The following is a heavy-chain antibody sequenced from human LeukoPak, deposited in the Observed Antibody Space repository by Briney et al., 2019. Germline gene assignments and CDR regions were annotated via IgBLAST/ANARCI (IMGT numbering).Heavy chain of an antibody. CDR2: IYYSGST. J-gene: IGHJ4*02. CDR3: ARGGNALDY. V-gene: IGHV4-39*01. D-gene: IGHD4-23*01. CDR1: GGSIRSSSDY. Sequence: PSETPSLTCTVSGGSIRSSSDYWGWIRQPPGKGLEWIGSIYYSGSTYYNPSLRSRVTISVDTSKSQFSLKLSSVTAADTAVYYCARGGNALDYWGQGTLVTVSS.